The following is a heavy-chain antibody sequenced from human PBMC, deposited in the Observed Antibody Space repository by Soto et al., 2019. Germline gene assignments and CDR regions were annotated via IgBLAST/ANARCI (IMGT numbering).Heavy chain of an antibody. J-gene: IGHJ4*02. D-gene: IGHD5-12*01. CDR2: LTGRGGNT. CDR1: GFTFTYHA. Sequence: EVQLLQSGGGVVQPGGSLRLSCAASGFTFTYHAMSWVRQAPGKGLEWVSGLTGRGGNTFYADSVKGRFTISGDNTKNILYLGMNNLRAEDTALYFCAKDSVDVVATGRGYFDSWGQGTLVTVSP. CDR3: AKDSVDVVATGRGYFDS. V-gene: IGHV3-23*01.